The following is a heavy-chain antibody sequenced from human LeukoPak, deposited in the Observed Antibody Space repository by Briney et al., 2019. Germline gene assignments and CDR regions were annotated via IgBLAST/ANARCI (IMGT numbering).Heavy chain of an antibody. J-gene: IGHJ4*02. D-gene: IGHD3-10*01. CDR2: IYTSGST. CDR1: GGSISSYY. V-gene: IGHV4-4*07. CDR3: ARTAYYGSGSYYNLYYFDY. Sequence: SETLSLTCTVSGGSISSYYWSWIRQPAGKGLEWIGSIYTSGSTNYNPSLKSRVTMSVDTSKNQFSLKLSSVTAADTAVYYCARTAYYGSGSYYNLYYFDYWGQGTLVTVSS.